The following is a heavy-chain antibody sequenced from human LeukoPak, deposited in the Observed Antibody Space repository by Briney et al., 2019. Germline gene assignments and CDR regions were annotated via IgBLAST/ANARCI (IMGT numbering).Heavy chain of an antibody. CDR2: ISGSGGST. J-gene: IGHJ4*02. D-gene: IGHD4-17*01. CDR1: GFTFSSYA. V-gene: IGHV3-23*01. CDR3: AKGLDYGDYSFDY. Sequence: PGGSLRLSCAASGFTFSSYAMSWVRQAPGKGLEWVSAISGSGGSTYYADSVKGRFTISRDNSKNTLYLQMNSLRAEDAAVYYCAKGLDYGDYSFDYWGQGTLVTVSS.